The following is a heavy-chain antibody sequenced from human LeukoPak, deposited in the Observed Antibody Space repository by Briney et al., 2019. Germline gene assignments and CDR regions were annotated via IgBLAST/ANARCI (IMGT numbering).Heavy chain of an antibody. CDR3: AKGPGYCSSTSCPLDRGMDV. Sequence: GGSLRLPCAASGFTFSNYAMSWVRQAPGKGLEWVSVVSGSGRSTYYTDSMKGRFTISRDNSKNTLYLQMNSLRAEDTAVYYCAKGPGYCSSTSCPLDRGMDVWGQGTTVTVSS. CDR2: VSGSGRST. CDR1: GFTFSNYA. J-gene: IGHJ6*02. D-gene: IGHD2-2*01. V-gene: IGHV3-23*01.